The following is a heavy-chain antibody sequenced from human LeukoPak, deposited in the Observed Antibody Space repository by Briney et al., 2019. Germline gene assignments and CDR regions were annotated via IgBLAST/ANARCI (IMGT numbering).Heavy chain of an antibody. Sequence: SETLSLTCTVSGGSISSYYWSWIRQPAGKGLEWIGRIHTSGSTNYNPSLKSRVTMSVDTSKNQFSLKLSSVTAADTAVYYCARLGVGGSYVIRSYWYFDLWGRGTLVTVSS. D-gene: IGHD1-26*01. CDR3: ARLGVGGSYVIRSYWYFDL. J-gene: IGHJ2*01. V-gene: IGHV4-4*07. CDR2: IHTSGST. CDR1: GGSISSYY.